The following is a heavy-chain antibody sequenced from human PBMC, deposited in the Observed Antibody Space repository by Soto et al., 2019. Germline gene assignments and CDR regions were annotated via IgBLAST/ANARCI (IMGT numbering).Heavy chain of an antibody. Sequence: ALPRSGARSGFTFSTYGMHWFRQAPGKGLEWVAVIWCDGSNKYYADSVKGRFTISRDNSKNTLYLQMNSLRAEDTAVYYRARDFFLVDTATTYYYG. CDR1: GFTFSTYG. D-gene: IGHD5-18*01. CDR3: ARDFFLVDTATTYYYG. V-gene: IGHV3-33*01. CDR2: IWCDGSNK. J-gene: IGHJ6*01.